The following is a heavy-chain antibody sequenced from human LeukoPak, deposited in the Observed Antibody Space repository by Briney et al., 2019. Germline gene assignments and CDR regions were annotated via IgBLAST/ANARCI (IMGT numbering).Heavy chain of an antibody. CDR2: IYTSGST. CDR1: GGSISSGSYY. J-gene: IGHJ4*02. V-gene: IGHV4-61*02. CDR3: AREGYYYDSSGYLYYFDY. Sequence: SQTLSLTCTVSGGSISSGSYYWSWIRQPAGKGLEWIGRIYTSGSTNYNPSLKSRVTLSVDTSKNQFSLKLSSVTAADTAVYYCAREGYYYDSSGYLYYFDYWGQGTLVTVSS. D-gene: IGHD3-22*01.